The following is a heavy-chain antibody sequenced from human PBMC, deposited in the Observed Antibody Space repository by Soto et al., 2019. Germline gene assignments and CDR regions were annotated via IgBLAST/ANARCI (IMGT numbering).Heavy chain of an antibody. J-gene: IGHJ4*02. CDR2: IRGSGTTI. D-gene: IGHD4-4*01. V-gene: IGHV3-11*01. CDR3: ARVTRDGYSYLASFDS. Sequence: GGSLRLSCAASGFTFSDYYMSWIRQAPGKGLECISYIRGSGTTIYYADSVKGRFTISRDNAKNSLYLQLNGLRAEDTAVYHCARVTRDGYSYLASFDSWGQGTLVTVSS. CDR1: GFTFSDYY.